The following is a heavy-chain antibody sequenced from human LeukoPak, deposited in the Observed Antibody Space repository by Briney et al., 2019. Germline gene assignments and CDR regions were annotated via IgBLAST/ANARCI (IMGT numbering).Heavy chain of an antibody. D-gene: IGHD3-10*01. J-gene: IGHJ4*02. CDR3: ARVLKFYYSSGSYSYYFDY. CDR2: IYYSGSP. V-gene: IGHV4-59*01. CDR1: GGSIRSYY. Sequence: KPSETLSLTCTVSGGSIRSYYWSWIRQPPGKGLEWVGYIYYSGSPNYNPSLKSRVTTSIDTSRNQFSLKLSSVTAADTAVYYCARVLKFYYSSGSYSYYFDYWGRGTLVTVSS.